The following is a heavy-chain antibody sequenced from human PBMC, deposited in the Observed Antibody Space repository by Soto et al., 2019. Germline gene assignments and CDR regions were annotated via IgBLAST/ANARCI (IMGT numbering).Heavy chain of an antibody. Sequence: TSETLSLTCAVYGGSFRGYYWSWIRQPPGKGLEWIGEINHSGSTNYNPSLKSRVTISVDTSKNQFSLKLSSVTAADTAVYYCARRSTFYYYSSGYYVWGQGTLVTVSS. D-gene: IGHD3-22*01. V-gene: IGHV4-34*01. CDR1: GGSFRGYY. J-gene: IGHJ4*02. CDR2: INHSGST. CDR3: ARRSTFYYYSSGYYV.